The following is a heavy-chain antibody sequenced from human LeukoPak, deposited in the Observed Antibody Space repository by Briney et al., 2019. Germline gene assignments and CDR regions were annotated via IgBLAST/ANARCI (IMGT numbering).Heavy chain of an antibody. CDR3: ARDAPQVPAAGVLAS. CDR1: GFTVSDNY. V-gene: IGHV3-53*01. CDR2: MYSRGDT. D-gene: IGHD6-13*01. Sequence: GGSLRLSCAASGFTVSDNYMSWVRQAPGKGLEWASVMYSRGDTYYADSVKGRFTFSRDISKNTLYLQMNGLRVADTAMYYCARDAPQVPAAGVLASWGQGTLVIVSS. J-gene: IGHJ5*02.